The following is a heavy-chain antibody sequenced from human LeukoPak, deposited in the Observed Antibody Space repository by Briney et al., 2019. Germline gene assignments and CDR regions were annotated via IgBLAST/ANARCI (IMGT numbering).Heavy chain of an antibody. V-gene: IGHV3-30*18. CDR1: GFTFSSYG. J-gene: IGHJ4*02. Sequence: GGSLRLSCAASGFTFSSYGMHWVRQAPGKELDWVAVISNDGSKKYYVDSVKGRFTISRDNSKNTLSLQVSSLRIEDTAVYYCAKDRYSYAFEYSDSWGQGTLVTVSS. CDR3: AKDRYSYAFEYSDS. CDR2: ISNDGSKK. D-gene: IGHD5-18*01.